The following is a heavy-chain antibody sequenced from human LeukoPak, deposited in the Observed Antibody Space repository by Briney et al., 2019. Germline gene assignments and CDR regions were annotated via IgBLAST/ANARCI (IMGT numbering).Heavy chain of an antibody. D-gene: IGHD6-13*01. CDR1: GFTFSGSA. J-gene: IGHJ6*02. V-gene: IGHV3-73*01. CDR3: TRSSIAAAGDGAYYYPMDV. CDR2: IRSKANNYAT. Sequence: GGSLRLSCAASGFTFSGSAMPWVRQASGKGLEWVGRIRSKANNYATSYAESVKGRFTISRDDSKNTAYLQMNSLKTEDTAVYYCTRSSIAAAGDGAYYYPMDVWGQGTTVTVSS.